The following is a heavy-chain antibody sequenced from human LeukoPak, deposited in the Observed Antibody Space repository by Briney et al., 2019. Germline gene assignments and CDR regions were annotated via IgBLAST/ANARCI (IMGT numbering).Heavy chain of an antibody. J-gene: IGHJ4*02. CDR2: IRSSGDSA. CDR3: AKGYYASGSSLSAFDS. CDR1: GFTFSSYA. Sequence: GGSLRLSCAASGFTFSSYAMNWVRQAPGKGLEWVSVIRSSGDSAYYADFEKGRFTISRDNTKNILYLQMNSLRAEDTAVYYCAKGYYASGSSLSAFDSWGQGTLVTVSS. D-gene: IGHD3-10*01. V-gene: IGHV3-23*01.